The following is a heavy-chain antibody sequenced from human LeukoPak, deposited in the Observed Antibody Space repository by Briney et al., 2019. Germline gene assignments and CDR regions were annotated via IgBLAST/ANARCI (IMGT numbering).Heavy chain of an antibody. CDR3: AKGASMNYYDSSGVDDAFDI. D-gene: IGHD3-22*01. CDR1: GFTFDDYA. J-gene: IGHJ3*02. V-gene: IGHV3-9*01. CDR2: ISWNSGSI. Sequence: GGSLRLSCAASGFTFDDYAMHWVRQAPGKGLEWVSGISWNSGSIGYADSVKGRFTISRDNAKNSLYLQMNSLRAEDTALYYCAKGASMNYYDSSGVDDAFDIWGQGTMVTVSS.